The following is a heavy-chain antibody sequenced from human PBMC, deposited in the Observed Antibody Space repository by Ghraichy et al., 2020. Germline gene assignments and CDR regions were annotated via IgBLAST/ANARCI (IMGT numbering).Heavy chain of an antibody. CDR1: GYTFTGYY. CDR3: TRGVVVPAAPKYYFDY. Sequence: ASVKVSCKASGYTFTGYYMHWVRQAPGQGLEWMGWINPNSGGTNYAQKFQGWVTMTRDTSISTAYMELSRLRSDDTAVYYCTRGVVVPAAPKYYFDYWGQGTLVTVSS. V-gene: IGHV1-2*04. CDR2: INPNSGGT. D-gene: IGHD2-2*01. J-gene: IGHJ4*02.